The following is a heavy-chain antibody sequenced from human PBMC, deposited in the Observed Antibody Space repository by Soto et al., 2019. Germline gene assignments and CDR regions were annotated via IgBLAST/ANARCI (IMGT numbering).Heavy chain of an antibody. V-gene: IGHV1-46*01. Sequence: ASVKVSCKASGYTFTSYYMHWVRHAPGQGLEWMGIINPSGGSTSYAQKFQGRVTMTRDTSTSTVYMELSSLRSEDTAAYYCARGAYSSSWLSWFDPWGQGTLVTVSS. J-gene: IGHJ5*02. D-gene: IGHD6-13*01. CDR1: GYTFTSYY. CDR3: ARGAYSSSWLSWFDP. CDR2: INPSGGST.